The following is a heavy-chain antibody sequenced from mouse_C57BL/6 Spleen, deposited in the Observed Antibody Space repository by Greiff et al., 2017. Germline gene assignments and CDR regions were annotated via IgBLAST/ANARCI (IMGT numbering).Heavy chain of an antibody. J-gene: IGHJ3*01. CDR1: GYTFTGYW. V-gene: IGHV1-9*01. CDR3: ARTGFAY. Sequence: QVQLKESGAELMKPGASVKLSCKATGYTFTGYWIEWVKQRPGHGLEWIGEILPGSGSTNYNEKFKGKATLTADTSSNTAYMQLSSLTTEDSAIYYCARTGFAYWGQGTLVTVSA. CDR2: ILPGSGST.